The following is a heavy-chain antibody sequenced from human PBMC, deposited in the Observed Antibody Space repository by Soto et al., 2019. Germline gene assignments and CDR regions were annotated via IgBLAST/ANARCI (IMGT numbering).Heavy chain of an antibody. Sequence: HPGGSLRLSCAASGFTFSSYGMHWVRQAPGKGLEWVAVIWYDGSNKYYADSVKGRFTISRDNSKNTLYLQMNSLRAEDTAVYYWARSPYYDSSCLFDYWGQGTLVPVSS. CDR1: GFTFSSYG. V-gene: IGHV3-33*01. D-gene: IGHD3-22*01. CDR2: IWYDGSNK. CDR3: ARSPYYDSSCLFDY. J-gene: IGHJ4*02.